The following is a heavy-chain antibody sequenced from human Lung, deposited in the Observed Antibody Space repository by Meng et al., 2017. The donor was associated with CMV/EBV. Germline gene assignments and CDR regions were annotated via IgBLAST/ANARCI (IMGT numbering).Heavy chain of an antibody. D-gene: IGHD6-13*01. CDR3: ARGSSTGFYYFDY. CDR2: IRYDGSNE. J-gene: IGHJ4*02. Sequence: GESLKISCATSGFTFSSFGMNWVRQAPGKGLEWVALIRYDGSNEYYADSVRGRFTISRDISKNTLYLEMNSLRLDDTAVYYCARGSSTGFYYFDYWGQGTLVTVSS. CDR1: GFTFSSFG. V-gene: IGHV3-30*02.